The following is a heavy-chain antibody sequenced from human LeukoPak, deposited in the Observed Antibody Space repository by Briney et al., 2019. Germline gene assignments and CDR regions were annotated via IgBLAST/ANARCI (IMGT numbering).Heavy chain of an antibody. D-gene: IGHD3-3*01. CDR2: IYTSGST. V-gene: IGHV4-4*07. J-gene: IGHJ4*02. CDR3: ARGLYDFWSGYYYAFDY. Sequence: SETLSLTYTVSGGSISSYYWSWIRQPAGKGLEWIGRIYTSGSTNYNPSLKSRVTMSVDTSKNQFSLKLSSVTAADTAVYYCARGLYDFWSGYYYAFDYWGQGTLVTVSS. CDR1: GGSISSYY.